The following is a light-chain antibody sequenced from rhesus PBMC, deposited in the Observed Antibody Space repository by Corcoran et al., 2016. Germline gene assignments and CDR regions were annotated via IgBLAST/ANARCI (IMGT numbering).Light chain of an antibody. CDR1: QSLLHSGGKTY. J-gene: IGKJ4*01. CDR2: EVS. Sequence: DIVMTQTPLSLPVTPGEPASFSCRSSQSLLHSGGKTYLYWYLQRPGQSPHLSSYEVSTRASGGPDRFRCRGSCADCTLKISRVEADDGGVDYCMQGIQLPLTFGGGTKV. CDR3: MQGIQLPLT. V-gene: IGKV2S15*01.